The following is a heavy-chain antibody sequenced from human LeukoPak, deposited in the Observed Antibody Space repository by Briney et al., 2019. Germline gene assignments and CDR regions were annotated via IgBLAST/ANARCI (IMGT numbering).Heavy chain of an antibody. D-gene: IGHD5-24*01. CDR3: AKDGGYKRFYY. V-gene: IGHV3-7*01. CDR2: INQDGSAK. Sequence: GGSLRLSCAASGFTFSNYWMTWVRQAPEKGLEWVANINQDGSAKYYEDSVKGRFTISRDNAKNSLYLQMNSLRADDTAVYYWAKDGGYKRFYYLGQGTLVTVSS. J-gene: IGHJ4*02. CDR1: GFTFSNYW.